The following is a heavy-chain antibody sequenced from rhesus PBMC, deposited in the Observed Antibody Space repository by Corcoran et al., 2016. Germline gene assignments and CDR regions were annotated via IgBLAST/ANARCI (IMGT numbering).Heavy chain of an antibody. CDR1: GDSLRRRNW. J-gene: IGHJ4*01. V-gene: IGHV4-65*01. D-gene: IGHD3-3*01. Sequence: QRQESGPGLVKPSETLSLTCAVSGDSLRRRNWWSRIRHHPGAWLAWIGYISGSRGSTYYNPSLKRRVTTSTATSKNHFPLQLSSLTAADTAVYYCARDSQTWTGYPFDYWGQGVLVTVSS. CDR2: ISGSRGST. CDR3: ARDSQTWTGYPFDY.